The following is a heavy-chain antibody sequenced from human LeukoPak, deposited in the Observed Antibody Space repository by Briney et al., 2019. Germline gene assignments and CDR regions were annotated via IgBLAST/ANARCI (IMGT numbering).Heavy chain of an antibody. CDR2: IKSKTDGGTT. CDR1: GFTLCNAW. D-gene: IGHD3-22*01. CDR3: TTVVIVAFDI. V-gene: IGHV3-15*01. J-gene: IGHJ3*02. Sequence: SGGPLRLSCAPSGFTLCNAWMIWVRAAPGEGGEWVGCIKSKTDGGTTDYAAPVKGRFTISRDDSKNTLYLQMNSLKTEDTAVYYCTTVVIVAFDIWGQGTMVTVSS.